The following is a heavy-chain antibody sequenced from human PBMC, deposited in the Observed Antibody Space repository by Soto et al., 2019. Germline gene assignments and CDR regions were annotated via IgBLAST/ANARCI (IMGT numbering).Heavy chain of an antibody. CDR2: IYYSGST. Sequence: PSETLSLTCTVSGGSVSSGSYYWSWIRQPPGKGLEWIGYIYYSGSTNYNPSLKSRVTISVDTSKNQFSLKLSSVTAADTAVYYCARRVDYVWGSYRYSPYFDYWGQGTLVTVSS. J-gene: IGHJ4*02. CDR1: GGSVSSGSYY. CDR3: ARRVDYVWGSYRYSPYFDY. V-gene: IGHV4-61*01. D-gene: IGHD3-16*02.